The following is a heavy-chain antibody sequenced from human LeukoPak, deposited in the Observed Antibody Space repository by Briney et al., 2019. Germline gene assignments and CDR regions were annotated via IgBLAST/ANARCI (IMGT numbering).Heavy chain of an antibody. V-gene: IGHV3-30-3*01. J-gene: IGHJ4*02. CDR3: ARDKELYADYYFDY. Sequence: GGSLRLSCAASGFTFSSYAMHWVRQAPGKGLEWVAVISYDGNDIYYADSVKGRFTISRDNSKNTLYLHMNSLRAEDTAVYYCARDKELYADYYFDYWGQGILVTVSS. CDR2: ISYDGNDI. CDR1: GFTFSSYA. D-gene: IGHD4-17*01.